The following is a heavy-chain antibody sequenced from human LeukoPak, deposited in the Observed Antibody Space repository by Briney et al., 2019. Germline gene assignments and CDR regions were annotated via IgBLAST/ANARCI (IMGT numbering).Heavy chain of an antibody. Sequence: GASVKVSCKASGGTFSSYAISWVRQAPGQGLEWMGWISAYNGNTNYAQKLQGRVTMTTDTSTSTAYMELRSLRSDDTAVYYCARDNCRSTSCYTYGMDVWGQGTTVTVSS. J-gene: IGHJ6*02. D-gene: IGHD2-2*02. CDR2: ISAYNGNT. CDR1: GGTFSSYA. CDR3: ARDNCRSTSCYTYGMDV. V-gene: IGHV1-18*01.